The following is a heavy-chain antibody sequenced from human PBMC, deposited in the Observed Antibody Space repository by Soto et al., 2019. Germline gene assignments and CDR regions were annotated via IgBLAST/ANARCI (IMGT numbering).Heavy chain of an antibody. CDR3: ARHHGPTTSENWFDP. CDR2: INPNSGDP. V-gene: IGHV1-2*02. CDR1: GYTLSDYY. Sequence: ASVKVSCKASGYTLSDYYIQWVRQAPGQGLEWMGWINPNSGDPNYAQKFQGRVTMTTDTSTTTAYLELRSLRSDDTAVYYCARHHGPTTSENWFDPWGQGTLVTVSS. J-gene: IGHJ5*02. D-gene: IGHD5-12*01.